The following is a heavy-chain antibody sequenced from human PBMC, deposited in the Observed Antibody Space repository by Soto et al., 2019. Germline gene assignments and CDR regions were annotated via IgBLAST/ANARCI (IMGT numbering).Heavy chain of an antibody. CDR1: GGSISSYY. CDR2: IYYSGST. Sequence: SETLSLTCTVSGGSISSYYWSWIRQPPGKGLEWIGYIYYSGSTNYNPSLKSRVTISVDTSKNQFSLKLSSVTAADTAVYYCARDRAGGDFYYYYYYMDVWGKGTTVTVSS. V-gene: IGHV4-59*01. D-gene: IGHD4-17*01. J-gene: IGHJ6*03. CDR3: ARDRAGGDFYYYYYYMDV.